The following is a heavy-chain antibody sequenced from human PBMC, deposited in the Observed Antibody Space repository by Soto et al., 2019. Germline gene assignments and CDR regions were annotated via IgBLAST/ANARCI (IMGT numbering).Heavy chain of an antibody. Sequence: SETPSLTCGVYGGSVSGYYWSWIGQPPGGGLEWIGEINHSGSTNYNPSLKSRVTISVDTSKNQFSLKLSSVSAADTAVYYCATGRGVRGVIITTYYYYGLDVWGQGTTVTVSS. V-gene: IGHV4-34*01. CDR3: ATGRGVRGVIITTYYYYGLDV. D-gene: IGHD3-10*01. CDR1: GGSVSGYY. CDR2: INHSGST. J-gene: IGHJ6*02.